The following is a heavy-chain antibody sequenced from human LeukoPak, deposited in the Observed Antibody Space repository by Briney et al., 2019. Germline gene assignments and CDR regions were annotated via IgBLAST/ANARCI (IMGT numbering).Heavy chain of an antibody. J-gene: IGHJ6*02. D-gene: IGHD2-15*01. CDR1: GGSISTSGYY. Sequence: PSETLSLTCTVSGGSISTSGYYWIWIRQYPGKGLEWIGYIYYSGSTYYNPSLKSRLSISLDTSKNQFSLKLSSVTAADTAVYYCARGAGYCSGGTCSRSYGVDVWGQGTTVTVSS. CDR2: IYYSGST. CDR3: ARGAGYCSGGTCSRSYGVDV. V-gene: IGHV4-31*03.